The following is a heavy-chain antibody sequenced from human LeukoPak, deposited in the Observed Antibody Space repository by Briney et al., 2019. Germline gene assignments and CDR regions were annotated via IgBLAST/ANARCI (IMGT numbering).Heavy chain of an antibody. CDR2: ISSSSTYI. CDR1: GFTFSSYS. V-gene: IGHV3-21*06. D-gene: IGHD2-21*01. J-gene: IGHJ4*02. Sequence: GGSLRLSCAASGFTFSSYSMNWVRQAPGKGLEWVSSISSSSTYIYHADSVKGRFTISRDNAKNSLYLQMNSLRAEDTAVYYCARDEASPLSYFFNYWGQGTLVTVSS. CDR3: ARDEASPLSYFFNY.